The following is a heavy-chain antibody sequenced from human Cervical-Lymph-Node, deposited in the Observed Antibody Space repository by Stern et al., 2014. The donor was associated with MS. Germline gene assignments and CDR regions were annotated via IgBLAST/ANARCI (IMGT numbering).Heavy chain of an antibody. D-gene: IGHD2-21*02. V-gene: IGHV3-30*18. CDR3: AKVPVRCGGDCYSYYFDY. J-gene: IGHJ4*02. CDR2: KSYDGSHK. CDR1: GFTFSSYG. Sequence: VQLVESGGGVVHPGRSLRLSCAASGFTFSSYGMHWVRQAPGKGREWVAVKSYDGSHKYYADSVKGRFTISRDNSKNTLYLQMNSLRAEDTAVYYCAKVPVRCGGDCYSYYFDYWGQGTLVTVSS.